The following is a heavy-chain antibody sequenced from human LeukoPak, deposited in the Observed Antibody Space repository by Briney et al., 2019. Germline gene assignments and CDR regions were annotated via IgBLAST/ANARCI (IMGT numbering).Heavy chain of an antibody. V-gene: IGHV3-48*03. Sequence: GGSLRLSCAASGFTFSSYEMNWVRQAPGKGLEWVSYISSSSSTIYYADSVKGRFTISRDNAKNSLYLQMNSLRAEDTAVYYCARTPRGSLTGYHAIVRALYFDYWGQGTLVTVSS. D-gene: IGHD3-9*01. CDR3: ARTPRGSLTGYHAIVRALYFDY. CDR2: ISSSSSTI. CDR1: GFTFSSYE. J-gene: IGHJ4*02.